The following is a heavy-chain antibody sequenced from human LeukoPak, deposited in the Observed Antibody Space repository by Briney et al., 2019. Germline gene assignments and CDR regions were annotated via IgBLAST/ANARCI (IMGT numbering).Heavy chain of an antibody. CDR1: GCTYSTDG. J-gene: IGHJ4*02. CDR2: RSKDGSNK. CDR3: ARLLRDQQPYSSSWETPRGY. Sequence: GGSLRLFCAASGCTYSTDGMHWVRQAPGTGLEWVAFRSKDGSNKYCADSVKGRFTISRDNFKYTLFLQMSSLRAEDTAVYYCARLLRDQQPYSSSWETPRGYWGQGTLVTVSS. V-gene: IGHV3-30*02. D-gene: IGHD6-13*01.